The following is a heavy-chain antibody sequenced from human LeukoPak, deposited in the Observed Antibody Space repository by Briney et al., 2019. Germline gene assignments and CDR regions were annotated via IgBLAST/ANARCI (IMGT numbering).Heavy chain of an antibody. CDR1: GDXVSTGGVA. CDR3: ARGRASAFDV. D-gene: IGHD6-25*01. Sequence: SQTLSLTCAISGDXVSTGGVAWNWVRQSPSRGLEWLGRTYYTSKWNTDYAVSVKSRIVVNPDTSKNQFSLQLNSVTSEDTAVYYCARGRASAFDVWGQGTMVTVSS. J-gene: IGHJ3*01. CDR2: TYYTSKWNT. V-gene: IGHV6-1*01.